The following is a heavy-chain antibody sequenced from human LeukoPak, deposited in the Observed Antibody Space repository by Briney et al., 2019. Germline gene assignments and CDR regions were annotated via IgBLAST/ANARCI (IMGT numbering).Heavy chain of an antibody. CDR2: ISSTSDSI. CDR3: ARAPGYVVFDI. CDR1: GFAFRTCT. J-gene: IGHJ3*02. V-gene: IGHV3-21*01. Sequence: KSGGSLRLSCAASGFAFRTCTMNWVRQAPGKGLEWVSFISSTSDSIYYADSVKGRVTISRDNAKNTLYLQMNSLRAEDTAVYYCARAPGYVVFDIWGQGTMVTVSS. D-gene: IGHD5-18*01.